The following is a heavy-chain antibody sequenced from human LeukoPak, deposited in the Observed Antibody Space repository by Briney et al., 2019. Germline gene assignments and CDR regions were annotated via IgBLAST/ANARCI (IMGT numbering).Heavy chain of an antibody. CDR1: GYSFTAYY. V-gene: IGHV1-2*07. D-gene: IGHD1-1*01. CDR3: ARGPGTATGY. J-gene: IGHJ4*02. CDR2: INSNSGGT. Sequence: ASVRVSCKASGYSFTAYYIHWVRQAPGQGLEWMGWINSNSGGTKCAPRFQGRVTLTRNTSLSTVYMEMSDLTSDDTAIYYCARGPGTATGYWGQGTLVAISS.